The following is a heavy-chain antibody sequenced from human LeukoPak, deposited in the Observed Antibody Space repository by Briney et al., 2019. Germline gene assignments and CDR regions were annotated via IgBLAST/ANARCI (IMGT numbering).Heavy chain of an antibody. J-gene: IGHJ4*02. CDR3: ASGLRDD. D-gene: IGHD5-12*01. V-gene: IGHV4-59*08. CDR2: IYYSGST. CDR1: GGSISGYY. Sequence: SETLSLTCTVSGGSISGYYWSWIRQPPGKGLEWIGYIYYSGSTYYNPSLKSRVTISVDTSKNHFSLKLTSVTAADTAVYYCASGLRDDWGQGTLVTVSS.